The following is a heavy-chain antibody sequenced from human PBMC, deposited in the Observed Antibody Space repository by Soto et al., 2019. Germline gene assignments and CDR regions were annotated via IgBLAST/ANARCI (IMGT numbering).Heavy chain of an antibody. Sequence: SETLSLTCSVSGGSVSSSPYYWSWIRQPPGKGLEWIGYIYYSGSTNYNPSLKSRVTISVDTSKNQFSLKLSSVTAADTAVHYCARDHLTGYYYYGTDVWGQGTTVTVSS. CDR2: IYYSGST. V-gene: IGHV4-61*01. D-gene: IGHD3-9*01. CDR3: ARDHLTGYYYYGTDV. CDR1: GGSVSSSPYY. J-gene: IGHJ6*02.